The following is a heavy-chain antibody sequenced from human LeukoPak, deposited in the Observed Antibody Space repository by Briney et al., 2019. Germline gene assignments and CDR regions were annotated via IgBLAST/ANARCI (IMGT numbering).Heavy chain of an antibody. D-gene: IGHD4-23*01. Sequence: GASVKVSCKASGGTFSSYAISWVRQAPGQGLEWMGGIIPIFGTANYAQQFQGRVTITADESTSTAYMELSSLRSEDTAVYYCARDVYGGNTFDYWGQGTLVTVSS. CDR2: IIPIFGTA. J-gene: IGHJ4*02. CDR1: GGTFSSYA. V-gene: IGHV1-69*01. CDR3: ARDVYGGNTFDY.